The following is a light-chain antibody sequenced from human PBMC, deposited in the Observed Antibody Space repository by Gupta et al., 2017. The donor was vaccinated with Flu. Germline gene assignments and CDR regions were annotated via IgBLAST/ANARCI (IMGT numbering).Light chain of an antibody. Sequence: DIVMTPSPLSLLVTPGEPASISCRSSRSLLHSNGYNYLDWYLQKPGQSPQLLIYLGSNRASGVPDRFSGSGSGTDFTLKISRVEAEDVGVYYCMQALQTPYSFGQGTKLEIK. J-gene: IGKJ2*03. CDR2: LGS. CDR1: RSLLHSNGYNY. V-gene: IGKV2-28*01. CDR3: MQALQTPYS.